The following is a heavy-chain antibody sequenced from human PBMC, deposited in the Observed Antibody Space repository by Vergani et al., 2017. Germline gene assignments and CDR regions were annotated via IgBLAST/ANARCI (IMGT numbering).Heavy chain of an antibody. CDR1: GFTFNKYW. J-gene: IGHJ4*02. V-gene: IGHV3-7*03. CDR3: ARDPEYGAYDY. Sequence: EVQLVESGGGLVQPGGSLRLSCAASGFTFNKYWMTWVRQAPGKRLETVANINDNGKTKKYVESVKCRFTISRDNAKRSLYLQMNSLRAEDTGIYYCARDPEYGAYDYWGQGTRVTVSS. D-gene: IGHD4/OR15-4a*01. CDR2: INDNGKTK.